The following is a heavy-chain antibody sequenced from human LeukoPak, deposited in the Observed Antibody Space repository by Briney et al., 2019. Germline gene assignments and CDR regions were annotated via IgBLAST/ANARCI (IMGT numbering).Heavy chain of an antibody. Sequence: SETLSLTCTVSGGSISSYYWSWIRQPPGKGLEWIGYIYYSGSTNYTPSLKSRVTISVDTSKNQFSLKLSSVTAADTAVYYCARAKIQLPPGYYYGMDVWGQGTTVTVSS. CDR1: GGSISSYY. V-gene: IGHV4-59*01. CDR2: IYYSGST. D-gene: IGHD5-18*01. J-gene: IGHJ6*02. CDR3: ARAKIQLPPGYYYGMDV.